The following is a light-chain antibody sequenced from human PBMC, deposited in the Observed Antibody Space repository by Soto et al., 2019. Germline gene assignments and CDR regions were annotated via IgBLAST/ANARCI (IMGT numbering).Light chain of an antibody. V-gene: IGLV2-14*01. CDR3: SSYTSSSTLG. CDR1: SSDFGGYNY. Sequence: QSALTQPASVSGSPGQSITISCTGTSSDFGGYNYVSWYQQHPGKAPKLMIYDVSNRPSGVSNRFSGSKSGNTASLTLSGLQAEDEADYYCSSYTSSSTLGFGGGTKLTVL. J-gene: IGLJ2*01. CDR2: DVS.